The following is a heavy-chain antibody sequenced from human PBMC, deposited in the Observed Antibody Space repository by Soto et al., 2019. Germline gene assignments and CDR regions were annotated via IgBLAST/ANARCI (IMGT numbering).Heavy chain of an antibody. CDR2: IYWDNDR. J-gene: IGHJ5*01. CDR3: AHRVSCSVSWDVGWFDS. CDR1: GFSLSNSGVG. V-gene: IGHV2-5*02. Sequence: QITLKESGPTLVEPTQTLTLTCSFSGFSLSNSGVGVGWFRQAPGKALECLGIIYWDNDRRYNPSLKDRLSSTTHTSKNQVVVTMTYMEPVDTGPYYCAHRVSCSVSWDVGWFDSWGQGTPVTVS. D-gene: IGHD1-26*01.